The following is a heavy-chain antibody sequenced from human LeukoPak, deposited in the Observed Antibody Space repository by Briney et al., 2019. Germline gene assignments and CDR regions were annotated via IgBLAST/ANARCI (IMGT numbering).Heavy chain of an antibody. V-gene: IGHV3-21*01. CDR2: ISSSSSYI. CDR1: GFTFSSYS. J-gene: IGHJ3*02. Sequence: GGSLRLSCAASGFTFSSYSMNWVRQAPGKGLEWVSSISSSSSYIYYADSVKGRFTISRDNAKNSLYLQMNSPRAEDTAVYYCVQEGPRGLAFDIWGQGTKVTVSS. CDR3: VQEGPRGLAFDI.